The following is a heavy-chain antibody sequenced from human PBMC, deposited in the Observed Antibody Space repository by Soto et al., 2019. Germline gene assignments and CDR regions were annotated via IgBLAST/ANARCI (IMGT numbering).Heavy chain of an antibody. CDR3: ARDQRRLHYYGSGSGYDYYGMDV. CDR1: GFTFSDYY. Sequence: KAGGSLRLSCAASGFTFSDYYMSWIRQAPGKGLEWVSYISSSGSTIYYADSVKGRFTISRDNAKNSLYLQMNSLRAEDTAVYYCARDQRRLHYYGSGSGYDYYGMDVWGQGTTVTVSS. V-gene: IGHV3-11*04. CDR2: ISSSGSTI. J-gene: IGHJ6*02. D-gene: IGHD3-10*01.